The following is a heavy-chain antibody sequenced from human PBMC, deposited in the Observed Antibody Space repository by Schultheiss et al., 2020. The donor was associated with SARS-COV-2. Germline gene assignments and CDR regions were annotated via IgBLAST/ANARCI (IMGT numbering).Heavy chain of an antibody. CDR1: GFTFSSYS. CDR3: ARTYSSSWYDWFDP. CDR2: ISSSSSYI. V-gene: IGHV3-21*05. D-gene: IGHD6-13*01. J-gene: IGHJ5*02. Sequence: GESLKISCAASGFTFSSYSMNWVRQAPGKGLEWVSYISSSSSYIYYADSVKGRFTISRDNAKNSLYLQMNSLRAEDTAVYYCARTYSSSWYDWFDPWGQGTLVTVSS.